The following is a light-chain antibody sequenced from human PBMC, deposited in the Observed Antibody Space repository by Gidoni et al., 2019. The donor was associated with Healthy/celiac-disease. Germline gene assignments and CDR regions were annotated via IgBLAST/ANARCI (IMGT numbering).Light chain of an antibody. V-gene: IGKV4-1*01. CDR3: QQYYRTPWT. CDR1: QRVLYSSNNKNY. CDR2: WAS. Sequence: IVMTQSPDSLAVSLGERATINCKSSQRVLYSSNNKNYLAWYQQKPGQPPKLLIYWASTRESGVPDRFSGSGSGTDFTLTISSLQAEDVAVYYCQQYYRTPWTFGQGTKVEIK. J-gene: IGKJ1*01.